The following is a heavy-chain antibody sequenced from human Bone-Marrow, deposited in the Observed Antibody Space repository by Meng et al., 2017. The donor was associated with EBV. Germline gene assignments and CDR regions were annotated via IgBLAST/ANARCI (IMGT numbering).Heavy chain of an antibody. CDR3: VHKKESTAFYFDY. J-gene: IGHJ4*01. V-gene: IGHV2-5*02. CDR1: GFSSSDSGVS. CDR2: IDCDDSH. Sequence: IPLKGLVLTLGTPTQTPRVTFNFSGFSSSDSGVSYAMHCLPPGKAQELLANIDCDDSHRYRTALNRRLTSTIAISKDQLIITMTNMDPSDTATYLCVHKKESTAFYFDYWGHGTLVTVSS.